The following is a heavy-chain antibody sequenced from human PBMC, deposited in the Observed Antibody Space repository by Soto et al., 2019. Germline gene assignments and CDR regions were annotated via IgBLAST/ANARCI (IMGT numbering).Heavy chain of an antibody. CDR1: GGSISSVGYY. J-gene: IGHJ5*02. Sequence: QVQLQESGPGLVKPSQTLSLTCTVSGGSISSVGYYWSWIRQHPGKGLEWIGYIDNSGSTHYNASLKSRITMSVDTSKHQFSLKLSSVTVADTAVYFCARETVGTIDRWGQGTLVTVSS. V-gene: IGHV4-31*03. CDR3: ARETVGTIDR. D-gene: IGHD5-12*01. CDR2: IDNSGST.